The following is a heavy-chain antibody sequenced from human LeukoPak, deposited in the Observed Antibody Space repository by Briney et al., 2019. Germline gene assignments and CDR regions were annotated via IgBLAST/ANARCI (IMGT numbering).Heavy chain of an antibody. CDR3: TRGGGSGYYFGIPRYYFDA. V-gene: IGHV4-59*11. CDR2: VFHTGVT. CDR1: DGSIEGLY. J-gene: IGHJ4*02. D-gene: IGHD3-22*01. Sequence: SETLSLTCTVSDGSIEGLYWSWIRQSPEKGLEWIGNVFHTGVTSYNLSLKSRVTISVDTSKNQFSLSMTSMTAADTAIYYCTRGGGSGYYFGIPRYYFDAWGQGVLVTVSS.